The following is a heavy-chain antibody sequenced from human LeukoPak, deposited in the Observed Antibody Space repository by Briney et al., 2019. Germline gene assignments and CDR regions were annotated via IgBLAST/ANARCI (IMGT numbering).Heavy chain of an antibody. D-gene: IGHD3-10*01. CDR3: ARDRGFGELFSDY. J-gene: IGHJ4*02. V-gene: IGHV3-53*01. Sequence: GGSLRLSCAASGFSVSSNYMSWVRQAPGKGLEWVSLIYSGGSTYYADSVKGRFTISRDNAKNSLYLQMNSLRAEDTAVYYCARDRGFGELFSDYWGQGTLVTVSS. CDR1: GFSVSSNY. CDR2: IYSGGST.